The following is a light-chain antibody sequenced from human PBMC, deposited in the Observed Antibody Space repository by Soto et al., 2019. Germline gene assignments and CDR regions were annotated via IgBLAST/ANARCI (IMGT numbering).Light chain of an antibody. Sequence: EIVMTQSPATLSVSPGERATLSCRASQSVSSNLAWYQQKPGQAPRLLIYYASTRATGIPARFSGSGSGTEFTLTISSLQSEDLAVYYCQQYNNWPPWTFGQGTKV. CDR2: YAS. CDR1: QSVSSN. V-gene: IGKV3-15*01. CDR3: QQYNNWPPWT. J-gene: IGKJ1*01.